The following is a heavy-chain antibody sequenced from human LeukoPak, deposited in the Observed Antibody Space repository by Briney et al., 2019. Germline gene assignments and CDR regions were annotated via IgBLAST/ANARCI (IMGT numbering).Heavy chain of an antibody. V-gene: IGHV4-39*01. D-gene: IGHD5-18*01. CDR2: IYYSGRT. Sequence: SETLSLTCTVSGASISSSNYYWAWIRQPPGKGLEWIGSIYYSGRTYFNPSLKSRVTISVDTSKNQFSLKLSSVTAADTAMYYCATSWMQLWSPPDAWGQGTLVTVSS. CDR3: ATSWMQLWSPPDA. CDR1: GASISSSNYY. J-gene: IGHJ5*02.